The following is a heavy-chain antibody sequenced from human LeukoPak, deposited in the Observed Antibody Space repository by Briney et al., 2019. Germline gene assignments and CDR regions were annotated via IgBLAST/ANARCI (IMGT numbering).Heavy chain of an antibody. CDR3: ARGGSSWYGQFDF. CDR2: FYYIGST. J-gene: IGHJ4*02. Sequence: SVTLSLTCTISADSIINYYWSWIRQPPGKGLEWIGYFYYIGSTNSNPSLKSRVSISLDTSKNQFSLELSSVTAADTAVYYCARGGSSWYGQFDFWGQGTLVTVSS. CDR1: ADSIINYY. D-gene: IGHD6-13*01. V-gene: IGHV4-59*01.